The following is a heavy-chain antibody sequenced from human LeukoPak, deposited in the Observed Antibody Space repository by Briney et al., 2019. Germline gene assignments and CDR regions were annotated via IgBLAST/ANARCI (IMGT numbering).Heavy chain of an antibody. CDR2: ISSSGSTI. D-gene: IGHD1-20*01. V-gene: IGHV3-11*04. CDR1: GFTFSDYY. Sequence: PGGSLRLSCAASGFTFSDYYMSWIRQAPGEGLEWVSYISSSGSTIYYADSVKGRFTISRDNAKNSLYLQMNSLRAEDTAVYYCARDPSAIITGTTEIGYWGQGTLVTVSS. J-gene: IGHJ4*02. CDR3: ARDPSAIITGTTEIGY.